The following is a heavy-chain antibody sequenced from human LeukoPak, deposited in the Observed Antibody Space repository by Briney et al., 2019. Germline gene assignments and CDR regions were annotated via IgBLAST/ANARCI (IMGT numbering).Heavy chain of an antibody. Sequence: GGSLRLSCAASGFTFSSYAMSWVRQAPGKGLEWVSTISDIGGSTSYADSVKGRFTISRDNSKNTLYLQMSSLSAEDTAVNYCAKCWGYSFLYFDLWGRGTLVTVSS. CDR1: GFTFSSYA. J-gene: IGHJ2*01. CDR3: AKCWGYSFLYFDL. D-gene: IGHD2-15*01. V-gene: IGHV3-23*01. CDR2: ISDIGGST.